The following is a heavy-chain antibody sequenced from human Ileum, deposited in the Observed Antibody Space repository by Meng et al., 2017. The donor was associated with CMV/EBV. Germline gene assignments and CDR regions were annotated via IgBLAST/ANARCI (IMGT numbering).Heavy chain of an antibody. J-gene: IGHJ4*02. CDR3: SKADGYSSSRYGIDY. V-gene: IGHV3-9*01. D-gene: IGHD6-13*01. Sequence: SLKISCATSGFTFDDYAMHWVRQAPGKGLEWVSGISWNSGSIGYADSVKGRFTISRVNAKNSLYLQMNSLRAEDTALYYCSKADGYSSSRYGIDYWGQGTLVTVSS. CDR2: ISWNSGSI. CDR1: GFTFDDYA.